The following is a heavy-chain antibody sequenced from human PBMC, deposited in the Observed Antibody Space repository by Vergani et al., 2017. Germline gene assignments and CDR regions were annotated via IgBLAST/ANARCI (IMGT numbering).Heavy chain of an antibody. V-gene: IGHV3-30*02. CDR2: IGYDGRIK. CDR3: AKAPGYCSTTSCYSWGYFDL. J-gene: IGHJ2*01. CDR1: GFSFNTYG. Sequence: QVQLVETGGGVVQPGGSLRLYCATSGFSFNTYGAHWVRQAPGKGLEWVAFIGYDGRIKYNVDSVKGRFTISRDTSKKTLSLQMNSLRAEDTAVYYCAKAPGYCSTTSCYSWGYFDLWGRGTLVTVSS. D-gene: IGHD2-2*03.